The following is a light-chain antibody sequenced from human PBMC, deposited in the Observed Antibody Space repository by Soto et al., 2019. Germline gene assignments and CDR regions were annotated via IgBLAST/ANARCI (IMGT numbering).Light chain of an antibody. J-gene: IGLJ1*01. CDR2: AVS. V-gene: IGLV2-14*01. CDR1: ASDVGGYNY. Sequence: QYVLTVPVSVCGSPGQSITISCTGTASDVGGYNYVSWYQQHPGKAPKLMIHAVSNRPSGISSRFSGSKSGNTASLTISRLQSEDEADYFCCSYTSRTTYVFGTGTKVTVL. CDR3: CSYTSRTTYV.